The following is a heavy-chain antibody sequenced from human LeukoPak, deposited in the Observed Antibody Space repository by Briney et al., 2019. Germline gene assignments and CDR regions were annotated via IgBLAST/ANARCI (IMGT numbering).Heavy chain of an antibody. CDR2: INPSGGST. Sequence: ASVKVSCKVSGYTLTELSMHWVRQAPGQGLEWMGIINPSGGSTSYAQKFQGRVTMTRDTSTSTVYMELSSLRSEDTAVYYCARGGRSSGWWYYFDYWGQGTLVTVSS. CDR1: GYTLTELS. J-gene: IGHJ4*02. CDR3: ARGGRSSGWWYYFDY. D-gene: IGHD6-19*01. V-gene: IGHV1-46*01.